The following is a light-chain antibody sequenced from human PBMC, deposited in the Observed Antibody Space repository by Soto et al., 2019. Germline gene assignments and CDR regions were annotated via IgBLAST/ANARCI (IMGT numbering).Light chain of an antibody. CDR3: QQYTAYSWT. Sequence: DSQLTQSPSTLSASVGDSVTITCRASQSIDSWLAWYQQKPGKAPKLLIYKASFLHSGVPSRFSGSGSGAEFTLSISNLQPDDFATYYCQQYTAYSWTFGQGTKVDIK. CDR2: KAS. CDR1: QSIDSW. V-gene: IGKV1-5*03. J-gene: IGKJ1*01.